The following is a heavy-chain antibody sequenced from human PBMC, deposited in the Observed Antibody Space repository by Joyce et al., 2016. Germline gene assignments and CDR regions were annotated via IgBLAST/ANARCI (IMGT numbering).Heavy chain of an antibody. CDR2: IYPGDSDT. CDR1: GYRFTYSW. J-gene: IGHJ3*02. V-gene: IGHV5-51*01. D-gene: IGHD5-12*01. CDR3: ARGLAGYPWDAFDI. Sequence: EVQLVQSGAEVKKPGESLKISCKGYGYRFTYSWIAWVRQMHGKGLELSGIIYPGDSDTRYSPSFKGQVTISTDKSISTAYLQWNSLRASDTAIYYCARGLAGYPWDAFDIWGQGTKVTVSS.